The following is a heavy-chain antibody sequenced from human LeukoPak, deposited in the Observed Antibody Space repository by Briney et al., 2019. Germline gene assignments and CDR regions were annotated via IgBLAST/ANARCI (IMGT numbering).Heavy chain of an antibody. CDR3: AKNITIFGVVINYLDF. J-gene: IGHJ4*02. D-gene: IGHD3-3*01. V-gene: IGHV1-2*02. CDR1: GYTFTGYY. Sequence: ASVKVSCKASGYTFTGYYMHWVRQAPGQGLEWMGWINPNSGGTNYAQKFQGRVTMTRDTSISTAYMELSRLRSDDTAVYYCAKNITIFGVVINYLDFWGQGTLVTVSS. CDR2: INPNSGGT.